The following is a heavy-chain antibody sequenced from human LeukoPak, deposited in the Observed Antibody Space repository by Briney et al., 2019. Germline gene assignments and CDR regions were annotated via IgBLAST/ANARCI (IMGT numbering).Heavy chain of an antibody. CDR1: GFTFSRIV. CDR2: ISGRGDST. J-gene: IGHJ3*02. Sequence: RGALRLSCAASGFTFSRIVMSSVRQAPGMGPEWVSAISGRGDSTYYADSVKGRFTISRDNSKNTLHLQMNSLRAEDTAVYYCAKCLDAFDIWGQGTMVTVSS. V-gene: IGHV3-23*01. CDR3: AKCLDAFDI.